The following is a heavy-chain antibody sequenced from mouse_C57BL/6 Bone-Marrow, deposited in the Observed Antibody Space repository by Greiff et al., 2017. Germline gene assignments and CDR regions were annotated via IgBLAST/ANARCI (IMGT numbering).Heavy chain of an antibody. Sequence: VHLVESGGGLVKPGGSLKLSCAASGFTFSSYAMSWVRQTPEKRLEWVATISDGGSYTYYPDNVKGRFTISRDNAKNNLYLQMSHLKSEDTAMYYCARSLLYYYAMDYWGQGTSVTVSS. CDR1: GFTFSSYA. V-gene: IGHV5-4*01. CDR2: ISDGGSYT. CDR3: ARSLLYYYAMDY. D-gene: IGHD1-1*02. J-gene: IGHJ4*01.